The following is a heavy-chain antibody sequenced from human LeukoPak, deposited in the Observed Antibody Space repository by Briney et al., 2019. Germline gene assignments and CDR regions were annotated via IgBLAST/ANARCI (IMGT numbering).Heavy chain of an antibody. J-gene: IGHJ6*03. V-gene: IGHV1-69*05. Sequence: ASVKVSCKASGGTFSSYAISWVRQAPGQGLEWMGGIIPIFGTANYAQKFQGRVTITTDESTSTAYMELSSLRSEDTAVYYCARTVSRVVAATPGYYYYMDVWGKGTTVTVSS. CDR2: IIPIFGTA. D-gene: IGHD2-15*01. CDR1: GGTFSSYA. CDR3: ARTVSRVVAATPGYYYYMDV.